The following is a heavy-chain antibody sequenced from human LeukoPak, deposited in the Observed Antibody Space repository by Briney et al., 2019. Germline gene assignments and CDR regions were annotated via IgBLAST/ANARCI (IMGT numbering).Heavy chain of an antibody. V-gene: IGHV3-74*01. D-gene: IGHD6-13*01. CDR2: IDTDGSAT. Sequence: PGGSLRLSCVASGFTFSSNWMLWVRQAPGKGLVGVARIDTDGSATTYADSVKGRFAISRDNAKNTLYLQMNSLRAEDTAVYYCAKVETAAAATLRGFDYWGQGTLVTVSS. CDR1: GFTFSSNW. J-gene: IGHJ4*02. CDR3: AKVETAAAATLRGFDY.